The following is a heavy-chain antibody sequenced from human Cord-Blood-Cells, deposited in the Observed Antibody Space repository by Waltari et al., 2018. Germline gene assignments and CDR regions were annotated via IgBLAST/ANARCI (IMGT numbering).Heavy chain of an antibody. CDR3: ASGGAYYDILTGYYY. V-gene: IGHV4-34*01. Sequence: QVQLQQWGAGLLKPSETLSLTCAGYGGSFSGYYWSWIRQPPGKGLEWIGKINHSGSTNYNPSLKSRVTISVDTSKNQFSLKLSSVTAADTAVYYCASGGAYYDILTGYYYWGQGTLVTVSS. J-gene: IGHJ4*02. CDR2: INHSGST. D-gene: IGHD3-9*01. CDR1: GGSFSGYY.